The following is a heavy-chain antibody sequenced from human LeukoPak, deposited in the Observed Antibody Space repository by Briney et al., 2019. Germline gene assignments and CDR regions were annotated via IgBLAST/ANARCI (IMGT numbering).Heavy chain of an antibody. CDR2: IYSSGST. Sequence: PSETLSLTCTVSGGSINNYYWSWIRQPAGKGLEWIGLIYSSGSTSYNPSLKSRVTMSVDTSKKQFSLRLSSVTAADTAVYYCAREAYGSGSYRRYYFDYWGQGTLVTVSS. CDR1: GGSINNYY. CDR3: AREAYGSGSYRRYYFDY. J-gene: IGHJ4*02. V-gene: IGHV4-4*07. D-gene: IGHD3-10*01.